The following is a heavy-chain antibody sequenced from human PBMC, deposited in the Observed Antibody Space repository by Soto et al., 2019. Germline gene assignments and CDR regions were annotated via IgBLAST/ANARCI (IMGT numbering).Heavy chain of an antibody. D-gene: IGHD2-2*01. CDR3: SRFRITAAAFDI. J-gene: IGHJ3*02. V-gene: IGHV4-31*03. CDR2: IFTGGST. CDR1: GGSIRSGGYY. Sequence: QVQLQESGPGLVKPSQTLSLTCTVSGGSIRSGGYYWSWIRQHPGQGLEWIGYIFTGGSTYYSPSLQCGVAISIVTSKNPFSLKLTTVTAADTAVYYCSRFRITAAAFDIWGLGTMVTVSS.